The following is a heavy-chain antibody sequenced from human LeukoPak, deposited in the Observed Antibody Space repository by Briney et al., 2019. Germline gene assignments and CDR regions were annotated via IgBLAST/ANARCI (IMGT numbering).Heavy chain of an antibody. J-gene: IGHJ6*03. CDR1: GFTFSSYW. D-gene: IGHD4-17*01. CDR2: IKQDGSEK. CDR3: AGCSTVTTYYYSYYMDI. V-gene: IGHV3-7*01. Sequence: GGPLRLSCAPSGFTFSSYWMSWVRQAPGKGLEWVANIKQDGSEKYYVDPVRGRFTISRDNAKNSLYLQMNSLRAEDTAVYYCAGCSTVTTYYYSYYMDIWGKGTTVTVSS.